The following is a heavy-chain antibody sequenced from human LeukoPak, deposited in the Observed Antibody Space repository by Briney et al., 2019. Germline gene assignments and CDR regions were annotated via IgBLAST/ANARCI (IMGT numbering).Heavy chain of an antibody. CDR2: IKQDGSEK. CDR3: ARVSRLTGYYLRYFDY. V-gene: IGHV3-7*01. CDR1: GFTFSSYW. Sequence: QPRGSLRLSCAASGFTFSSYWMSWVRQAPGKGLEWVANIKQDGSEKYYVDSVKGRFTISRDNAKNSLYLRMNSLRAEDTAVYYCARVSRLTGYYLRYFDYWGQGTLVTVSS. J-gene: IGHJ4*02. D-gene: IGHD3-9*01.